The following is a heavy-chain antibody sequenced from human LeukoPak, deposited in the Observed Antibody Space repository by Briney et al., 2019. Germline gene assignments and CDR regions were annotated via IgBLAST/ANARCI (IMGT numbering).Heavy chain of an antibody. CDR1: GFTFSSYS. CDR2: ISSSSSYI. V-gene: IGHV3-21*01. CDR3: ARAYSSGWYNWFDP. J-gene: IGHJ5*02. D-gene: IGHD6-19*01. Sequence: PGGSLRLSCAASGFTFSSYSMNWVRQAPGKGLEWVSSISSSSSYIYYADSVKGRFTISRDNAKNSLYLQMNSLRAEDTAVYYCARAYSSGWYNWFDPWGQGTLVTVYS.